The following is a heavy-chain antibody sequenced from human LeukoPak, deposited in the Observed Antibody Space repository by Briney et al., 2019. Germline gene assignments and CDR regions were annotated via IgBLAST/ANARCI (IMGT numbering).Heavy chain of an antibody. J-gene: IGHJ4*02. CDR2: IYHSGST. CDR3: ARTGSYYGVYYFDY. Sequence: KPSETLSLTCAVSGASISSGGYSWSWLRQPPGKGLEWIGYIYHSGSTYYNPSLKSRVTISVDRSKNQFSLKLSSVTAADTAVYYCARTGSYYGVYYFDYWGQGTLVTVSS. CDR1: GASISSGGYS. V-gene: IGHV4-30-2*01. D-gene: IGHD1-26*01.